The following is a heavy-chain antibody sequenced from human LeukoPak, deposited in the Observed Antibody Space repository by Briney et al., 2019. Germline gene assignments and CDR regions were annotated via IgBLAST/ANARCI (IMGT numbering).Heavy chain of an antibody. J-gene: IGHJ4*02. CDR2: INWNGGST. V-gene: IGHV3-20*04. Sequence: GGSLRLYCAASGFTFSSYDMSWVPQAPGKGLEWVTGINWNGGSTGYADSVKGRFTISRDSAKNSLYLQMISLRAEATALYYCARDPAVARGSTTGAFDYWGQGTLVTVSS. CDR3: ARDPAVARGSTTGAFDY. D-gene: IGHD4-11*01. CDR1: GFTFSSYD.